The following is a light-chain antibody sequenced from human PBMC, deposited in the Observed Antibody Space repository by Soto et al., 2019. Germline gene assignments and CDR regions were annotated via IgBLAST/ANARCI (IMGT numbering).Light chain of an antibody. CDR2: AAS. J-gene: IGKJ1*01. CDR1: QSISSY. CDR3: QQYNSYFPA. V-gene: IGKV1-5*01. Sequence: DIQMTQSRSSLSASVGDRVTITCRASQSISSYLNWYQQKPGKVPKLLIFAASSLQSGVPSRFSGSGSGTEFTLTISSLQSDDFATYYCQQYNSYFPAFGQGTKVDIK.